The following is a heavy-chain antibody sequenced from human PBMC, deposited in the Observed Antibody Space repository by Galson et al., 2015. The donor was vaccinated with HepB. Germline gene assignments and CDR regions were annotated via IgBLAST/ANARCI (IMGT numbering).Heavy chain of an antibody. CDR2: ISAYNGNT. D-gene: IGHD5-18*01. V-gene: IGHV1-18*01. J-gene: IGHJ3*02. CDR1: GYTFTSYG. CDR3: ARARRGGGYSYRGGAFDI. Sequence: SVKVSCKASGYTFTSYGISWVRQAPGQGLEWMGWISAYNGNTNYAQKLQGRVTMTTDTSTSTAYMELRSLRSDDTAVYYCARARRGGGYSYRGGAFDIWGQGTMVTVSS.